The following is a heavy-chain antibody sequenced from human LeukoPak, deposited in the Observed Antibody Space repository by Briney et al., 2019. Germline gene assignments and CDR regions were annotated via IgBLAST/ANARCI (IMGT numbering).Heavy chain of an antibody. J-gene: IGHJ4*02. CDR3: ATHGLLRDSSGYYFDY. Sequence: ASVKVSCKVSGYTLTELSMHWVRQAPGKGLEWMGGFDPEDGETIYAQKFQGRVTMTEDTSTDTAYMELSSPRSEDTAVYYCATHGLLRDSSGYYFDYWGQGTLVTVSS. D-gene: IGHD3-22*01. CDR2: FDPEDGET. CDR1: GYTLTELS. V-gene: IGHV1-24*01.